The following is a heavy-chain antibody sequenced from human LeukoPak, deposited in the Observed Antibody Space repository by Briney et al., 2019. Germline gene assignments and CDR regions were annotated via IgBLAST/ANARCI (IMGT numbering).Heavy chain of an antibody. V-gene: IGHV1-69*04. CDR3: ARTPSPYDSSGYYLDY. CDR1: GGTFSSYA. Sequence: SVKVSCKASGGTFSSYAISWVRQAPGQGLEWMGRIIPIFGIANYAQKFQGRVTITADKSTSTAYVELSSLRSEDTAVYYCARTPSPYDSSGYYLDYWGQGTLVTVSS. J-gene: IGHJ4*02. D-gene: IGHD3-22*01. CDR2: IIPIFGIA.